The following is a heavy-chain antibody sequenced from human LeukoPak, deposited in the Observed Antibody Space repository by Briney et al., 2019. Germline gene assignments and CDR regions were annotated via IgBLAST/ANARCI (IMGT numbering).Heavy chain of an antibody. CDR1: GGSISSGDYY. CDR2: ISSSGSTV. J-gene: IGHJ5*02. D-gene: IGHD3-16*01. V-gene: IGHV3-11*01. Sequence: LSLTCTVSGGSISSGDYYWSWIRQAPGKGLEWVSYISSSGSTVYYADSVKGRFTISRDNAKNSLYLQMNSLRAEDTAVYYCARDWGVSSWGQGTLVTVSS. CDR3: ARDWGVSS.